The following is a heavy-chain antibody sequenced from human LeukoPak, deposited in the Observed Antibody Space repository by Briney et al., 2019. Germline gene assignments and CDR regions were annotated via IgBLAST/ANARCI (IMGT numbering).Heavy chain of an antibody. CDR1: GFTFSNYN. Sequence: PGGSLRLSCAASGFTFSNYNFYWVRQAPGKGPEWVSSISSTSSYIYYADSMKGRFTISRDNAKNSLYLQMNSLRAEDTAVYYCARALWSGPVYYGMDVWGQGTTVTVSS. CDR2: ISSTSSYI. CDR3: ARALWSGPVYYGMDV. J-gene: IGHJ6*02. V-gene: IGHV3-21*01. D-gene: IGHD3-10*01.